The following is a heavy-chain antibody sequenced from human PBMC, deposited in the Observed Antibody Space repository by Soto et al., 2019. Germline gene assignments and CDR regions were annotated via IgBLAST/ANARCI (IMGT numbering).Heavy chain of an antibody. J-gene: IGHJ4*02. Sequence: ASVKVSCKDSGYTISNIGLSWLRHATGEGLEWMGWISPNSEKTKIAQRFQGRVTMTTDISTSTSYLELRGLTSDDTAVYYCTKDAKFDGIYTCYFVNDICGQGTPVSVPS. CDR1: GYTISNIG. CDR2: ISPNSEKT. CDR3: TKDAKFDGIYTCYFVNDI. V-gene: IGHV1-18*01. D-gene: IGHD3-9*01.